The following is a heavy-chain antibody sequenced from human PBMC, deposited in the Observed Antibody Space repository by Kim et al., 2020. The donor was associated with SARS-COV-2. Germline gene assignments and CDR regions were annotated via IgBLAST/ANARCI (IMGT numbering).Heavy chain of an antibody. CDR3: ARGMFSSGFDV. Sequence: GGSLRLSCEASGFSVSNYWRNWVRHAPGKGLVWVSRISSDGRYTHYADSVKGRFTLSRDNAENTLFLQMNSLRAEDTAVYYCARGMFSSGFDVWGQGTTVTVSS. CDR1: GFSVSNYW. V-gene: IGHV3-74*01. D-gene: IGHD3-10*02. J-gene: IGHJ6*02. CDR2: ISSDGRYT.